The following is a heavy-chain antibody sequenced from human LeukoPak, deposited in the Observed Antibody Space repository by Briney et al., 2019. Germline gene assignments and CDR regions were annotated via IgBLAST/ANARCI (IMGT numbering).Heavy chain of an antibody. D-gene: IGHD3-3*01. V-gene: IGHV3-30-3*01. CDR1: GFTFSSYA. CDR2: ISYDGSNK. CDR3: ARDIRITIFGVEGYDY. J-gene: IGHJ4*02. Sequence: PGRSLRLSCAASGFTFSSYAMHWVRQAPGKGLEWVAVISYDGSNKYYADSVKGRFTISRDNSKNTLYLQMNSLRAEDTAVYYCARDIRITIFGVEGYDYWGQGTLVTVSS.